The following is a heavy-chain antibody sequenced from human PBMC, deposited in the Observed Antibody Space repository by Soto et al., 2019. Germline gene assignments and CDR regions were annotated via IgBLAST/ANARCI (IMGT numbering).Heavy chain of an antibody. CDR1: GYTFTSYG. CDR3: AREGWRYFDWLSDLYYYMDV. Sequence: ASVKVSCKASGYTFTSYGISWVRQAPGQGLEWMGWISAYNGNTNYAQKLKGRVTMTTDTSTSTAYMELRSLRSDDTAVYYCAREGWRYFDWLSDLYYYMDVWGKGTTVTVSS. CDR2: ISAYNGNT. D-gene: IGHD3-9*01. J-gene: IGHJ6*03. V-gene: IGHV1-18*01.